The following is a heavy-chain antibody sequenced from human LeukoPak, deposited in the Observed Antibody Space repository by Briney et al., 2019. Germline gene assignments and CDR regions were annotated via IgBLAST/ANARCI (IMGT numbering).Heavy chain of an antibody. CDR3: ARNPVSGTNPKFDY. Sequence: SETLSLTCTVSGGSISSYYWSWIRQPAGKGLEWIGRISSSGSTNYSPSLKSRVTMSVDPSKNQFSLRLSSVTPADTAVYYCARNPVSGTNPKFDYWGQGTLVTVSS. CDR2: ISSSGST. D-gene: IGHD6-19*01. CDR1: GGSISSYY. J-gene: IGHJ4*02. V-gene: IGHV4-4*07.